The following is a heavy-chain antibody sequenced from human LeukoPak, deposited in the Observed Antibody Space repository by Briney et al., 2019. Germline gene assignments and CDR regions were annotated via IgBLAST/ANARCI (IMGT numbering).Heavy chain of an antibody. CDR3: AREPRRHGSSSGVFDY. Sequence: MTSETLSPTCTVSGGPISPYYWNWIRQPPGKGLEWIGGINHSGGTNYNPSLESRVTISVDTSKNQFSLKLSSVTAADTAVYYCAREPRRHGSSSGVFDYWGQGTLVTVSS. J-gene: IGHJ4*02. V-gene: IGHV4-34*01. CDR2: INHSGGT. D-gene: IGHD6-6*01. CDR1: GGPISPYY.